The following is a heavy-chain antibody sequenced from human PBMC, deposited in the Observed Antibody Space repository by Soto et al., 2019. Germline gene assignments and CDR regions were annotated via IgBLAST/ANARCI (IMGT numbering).Heavy chain of an antibody. CDR3: ARGPSGTNYYYYYMDV. V-gene: IGHV3-53*01. CDR2: IYSGGST. D-gene: IGHD1-7*01. J-gene: IGHJ6*03. Sequence: GGSLRLSCAASGFTVSSNYMSWVRQAPGKGLEWVSVIYSGGSTDYADSRKGRFTISRDNSKNTLYLQMNSLRAEDKDVDYCARGPSGTNYYYYYMDVWGKGTTVTVSS. CDR1: GFTVSSNY.